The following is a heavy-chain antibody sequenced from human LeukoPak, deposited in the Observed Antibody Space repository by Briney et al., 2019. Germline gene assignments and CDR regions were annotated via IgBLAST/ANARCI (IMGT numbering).Heavy chain of an antibody. Sequence: TLSLTCTVSGGSISSGDYYWSWIRQPPGKGLEGFGYIYYSGSTYYNPSLKSRATISGDTSKNQFSLQLRSVTAADTAVYYGARDCGSTSCYTGWSTGAFDIWGQRTMVTVPS. CDR3: ARDCGSTSCYTGWSTGAFDI. CDR2: IYYSGST. CDR1: GGSISSGDYY. D-gene: IGHD2-2*02. J-gene: IGHJ3*02. V-gene: IGHV4-30-4*08.